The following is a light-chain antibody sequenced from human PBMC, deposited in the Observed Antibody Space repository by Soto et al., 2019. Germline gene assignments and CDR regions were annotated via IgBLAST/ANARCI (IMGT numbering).Light chain of an antibody. CDR3: QHYNSYSEA. Sequence: DIQMTQSPTTLSGSGGERVTITCRASQTIISWLAWYQQKPGKAPKLLIYKASTLKSGVPSRFSGSGSGTEFTLTISSLQPDDFATYYCQHYNSYSEAFGQGTKVDI. CDR1: QTIISW. J-gene: IGKJ1*01. V-gene: IGKV1-5*03. CDR2: KAS.